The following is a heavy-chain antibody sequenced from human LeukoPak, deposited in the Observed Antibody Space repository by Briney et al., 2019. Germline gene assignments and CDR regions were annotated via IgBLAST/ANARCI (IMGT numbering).Heavy chain of an antibody. Sequence: GESLKNSCKGSGYSFTSYWIGWMRQMPGKGLEWMGIIYPGDSDTRYSPSFQGQVTISADKSISTAYLQWSSLKASDTAMYYCARQVEMVRGVIIVDYRGQGTLVTVSS. D-gene: IGHD3-10*01. V-gene: IGHV5-51*01. CDR2: IYPGDSDT. J-gene: IGHJ4*02. CDR3: ARQVEMVRGVIIVDY. CDR1: GYSFTSYW.